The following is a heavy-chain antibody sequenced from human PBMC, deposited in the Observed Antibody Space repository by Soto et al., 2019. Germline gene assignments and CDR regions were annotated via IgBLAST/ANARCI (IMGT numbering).Heavy chain of an antibody. V-gene: IGHV4-30-2*01. D-gene: IGHD6-19*01. CDR1: GGSISSGGYS. Sequence: QLQLQESGSGLVKPSQTLSLTCAVSGGSISSGGYSWSWIRQPPGKGLEWIGYIYHSGSTYYNPSLKSRVTISVDRSKTQFSLKLSSVTAADTAVYYCGRAGGLGAVAVDYWGQGTLVTVAS. CDR3: GRAGGLGAVAVDY. J-gene: IGHJ4*02. CDR2: IYHSGST.